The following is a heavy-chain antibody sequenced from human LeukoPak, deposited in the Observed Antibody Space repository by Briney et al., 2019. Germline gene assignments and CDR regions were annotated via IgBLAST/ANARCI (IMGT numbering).Heavy chain of an antibody. CDR2: IYHSGST. Sequence: SETLSLTCTVSGYSISSGYYWGWIRQPPGKGLEWIGSIYHSGSTYYNPSLKSRVTISVDTSKNQFSLKLSSVTAADTAVYYCARVMAIWLTFDYWGQGTLVTVSS. V-gene: IGHV4-38-2*02. CDR1: GYSISSGYY. CDR3: ARVMAIWLTFDY. D-gene: IGHD3-3*01. J-gene: IGHJ4*02.